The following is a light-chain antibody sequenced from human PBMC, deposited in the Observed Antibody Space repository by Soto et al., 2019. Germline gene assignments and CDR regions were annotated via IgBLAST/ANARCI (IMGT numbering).Light chain of an antibody. Sequence: EIVMTQSPATLSVSPGERATLSCRASQSVHSNLAWYQQKPGQAPRLLIYGASTRATGVPARFSGSGSGTEFSLSVSSLQSEDFAVYYCQQYSNRPLTFGGGTKVEIK. V-gene: IGKV3-15*01. CDR2: GAS. J-gene: IGKJ4*01. CDR1: QSVHSN. CDR3: QQYSNRPLT.